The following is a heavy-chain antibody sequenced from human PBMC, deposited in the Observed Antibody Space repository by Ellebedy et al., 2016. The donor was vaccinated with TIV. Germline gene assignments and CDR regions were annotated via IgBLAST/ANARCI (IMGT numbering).Heavy chain of an antibody. D-gene: IGHD1-20*01. Sequence: SETLSLXXNVAGDSVTSGSYYWSWIRQSPGKGLEWIGYIYHSGSTNYNFSLRSRVTISIDTSRDQFSLQVDSVTPADTAIYYCARLSYGRDNFYSLDVWGQGATVTVSS. J-gene: IGHJ6*02. CDR3: ARLSYGRDNFYSLDV. V-gene: IGHV4-61*01. CDR1: GDSVTSGSYY. CDR2: IYHSGST.